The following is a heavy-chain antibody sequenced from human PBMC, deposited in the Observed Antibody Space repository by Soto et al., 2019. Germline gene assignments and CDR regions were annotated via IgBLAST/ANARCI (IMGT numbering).Heavy chain of an antibody. CDR1: GLTFSSYA. Sequence: PGGSLRLSCAASGLTFSSYAMRWVRQAPGKGLEWVSTIGGGDGSTYYADSVKGRFTISRDNSNSALYLQMNSLRVGDTAIYYCAKGILVKPPGTRTFDIWGQGTMVTVSS. V-gene: IGHV3-23*01. J-gene: IGHJ3*02. CDR2: IGGGDGST. D-gene: IGHD6-13*01. CDR3: AKGILVKPPGTRTFDI.